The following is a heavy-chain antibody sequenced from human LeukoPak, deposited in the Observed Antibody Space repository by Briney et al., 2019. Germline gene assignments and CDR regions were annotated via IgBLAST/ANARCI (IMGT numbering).Heavy chain of an antibody. CDR3: ARSEQFPYYMDV. CDR1: GYTFTDYY. J-gene: IGHJ6*03. V-gene: IGHV1-2*02. D-gene: IGHD6-19*01. Sequence: ASVKVSCKASGYTFTDYYILWVRQAPGQGLEWMGWIYPNSGGTNYAQKFQGRVTMTRDTSVSTAYMELRRLRSDDTAVYYCARSEQFPYYMDVWGKGTTVTVSS. CDR2: IYPNSGGT.